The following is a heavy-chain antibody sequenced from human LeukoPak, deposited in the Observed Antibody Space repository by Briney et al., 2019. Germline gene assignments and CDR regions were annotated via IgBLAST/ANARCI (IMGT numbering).Heavy chain of an antibody. Sequence: GSLRLSCAASGFTFNNAWMTWARPAPGKGLEWVGRIKSKTDGGTTDYAAPVKGRFTISRDDSKNTLYLQMNSLKTEDTAVYYCSTDPEMATISDYWGQGTLVTVSS. CDR1: GFTFNNAW. CDR3: STDPEMATISDY. D-gene: IGHD5-24*01. V-gene: IGHV3-15*01. CDR2: IKSKTDGGTT. J-gene: IGHJ4*02.